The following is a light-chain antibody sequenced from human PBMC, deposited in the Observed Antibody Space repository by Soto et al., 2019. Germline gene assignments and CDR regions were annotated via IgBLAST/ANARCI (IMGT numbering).Light chain of an antibody. Sequence: EVVLTQSPGTLSLSPGERATLSCRVSQNLNHNYFAWYQQKPGQGPRLLIYGISTRAAGIPDRFSGSGSGTDFTLTISRLEPEDFAVYYCQQYGTFPFTFGPGTKLDIK. CDR2: GIS. CDR3: QQYGTFPFT. J-gene: IGKJ3*01. CDR1: QNLNHNY. V-gene: IGKV3-20*01.